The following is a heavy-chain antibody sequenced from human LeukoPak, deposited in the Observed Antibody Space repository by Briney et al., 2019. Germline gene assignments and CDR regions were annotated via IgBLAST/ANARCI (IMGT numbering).Heavy chain of an antibody. D-gene: IGHD2-8*02. Sequence: GGSLRLSCAASGFTFSSYSMNWVRQAPGKGLEWVSSISSSSSYIYYADSVKGRFTISRDNAKNSLYLQMNSLRAEDTAVYYCAREHGTDYFDYWGQGTLVTVSS. V-gene: IGHV3-21*01. J-gene: IGHJ4*02. CDR1: GFTFSSYS. CDR2: ISSSSSYI. CDR3: AREHGTDYFDY.